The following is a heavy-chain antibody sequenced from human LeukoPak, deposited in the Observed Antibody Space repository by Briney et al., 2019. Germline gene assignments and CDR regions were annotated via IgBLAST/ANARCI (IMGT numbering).Heavy chain of an antibody. D-gene: IGHD6-13*01. CDR2: IIPMFGTA. CDR1: GGTFSSYA. Sequence: SVKVSCKASGGTFSSYAISWVRQAPGQGLEWMGRIIPMFGTANYAQKFQGRVTITTDESTSTAYMELSSLRSEDTAVYYCARDGFSIAAAGVYYYYMDVWGKGTTVTVSS. J-gene: IGHJ6*03. V-gene: IGHV1-69*05. CDR3: ARDGFSIAAAGVYYYYMDV.